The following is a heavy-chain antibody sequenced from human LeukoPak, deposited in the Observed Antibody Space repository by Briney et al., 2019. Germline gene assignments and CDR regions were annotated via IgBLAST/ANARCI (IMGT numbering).Heavy chain of an antibody. J-gene: IGHJ4*02. Sequence: KTSETLSLTCAVYGGSFNGYYWSWIRQLPGKGLEWIGESIHSGTTNYNPSLKSRVTISVDTSKNQFSLKLTSVTAADTALYYCARGYRSAYRRFASWGQGALVTVSS. V-gene: IGHV4-34*01. D-gene: IGHD3-16*01. CDR2: SIHSGTT. CDR1: GGSFNGYY. CDR3: ARGYRSAYRRFAS.